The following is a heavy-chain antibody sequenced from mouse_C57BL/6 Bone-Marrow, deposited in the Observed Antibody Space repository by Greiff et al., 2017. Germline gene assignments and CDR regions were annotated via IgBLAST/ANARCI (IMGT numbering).Heavy chain of an antibody. V-gene: IGHV2-2*01. J-gene: IGHJ4*01. CDR3: ARSNYRPPGRIYAMDY. D-gene: IGHD2-12*01. CDR2: IWSGGST. Sequence: VKLMESGPGLVQPSQSLSITCTVSGFSLTSYGVHWVRQSPGKGLEWLGVIWSGGSTDYNAAFISRLSISKDNSKSQVFFKMNSLQADDTAIYYCARSNYRPPGRIYAMDYWGQGASVTVSS. CDR1: GFSLTSYG.